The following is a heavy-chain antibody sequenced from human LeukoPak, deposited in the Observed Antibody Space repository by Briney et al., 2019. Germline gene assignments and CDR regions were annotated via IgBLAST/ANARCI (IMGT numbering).Heavy chain of an antibody. CDR3: ARDVAAAAYRQYYFDY. D-gene: IGHD6-13*01. Sequence: PSETLSLTCTVSGGSISNQYWNWIRQPPGKGPEWIGYVYSSGSTNYNPSLKSRVTISVDTSKNQFSLKLSSVTAADTAVYYCARDVAAAAYRQYYFDYWGQGTLVTVSS. CDR1: GGSISNQY. V-gene: IGHV4-4*08. CDR2: VYSSGST. J-gene: IGHJ4*02.